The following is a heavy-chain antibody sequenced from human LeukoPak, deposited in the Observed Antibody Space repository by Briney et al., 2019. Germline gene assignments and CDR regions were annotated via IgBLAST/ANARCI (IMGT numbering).Heavy chain of an antibody. V-gene: IGHV3-21*01. CDR3: ARDPGSSWYNGAYYYYGMDV. J-gene: IGHJ6*02. D-gene: IGHD6-13*01. CDR1: GFTFSSYS. Sequence: GGYLRRYCAASGFTFSSYSMNWVRQAPGKGLEWVSSICSSSSYIYYADSGRGRFTIARDNAKNSLYLQMNSLRAEDTAAYYCARDPGSSWYNGAYYYYGMDVWGQGTTVTVSS. CDR2: ICSSSSYI.